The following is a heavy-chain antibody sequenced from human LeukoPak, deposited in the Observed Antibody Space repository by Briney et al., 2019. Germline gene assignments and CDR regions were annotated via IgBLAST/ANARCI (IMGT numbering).Heavy chain of an antibody. CDR1: GFTFSSYE. Sequence: GGSLRLSCAASGFTFSSYEMNWVRQAPGKGLEWVANIKQDGSEKYYVDSVKGRYTISRDNAKNSLYLQMNSLRAEDTAVYYCARGNTGWGVWGKGTTVIVSS. CDR2: IKQDGSEK. J-gene: IGHJ6*04. CDR3: ARGNTGWGV. D-gene: IGHD6-19*01. V-gene: IGHV3-7*01.